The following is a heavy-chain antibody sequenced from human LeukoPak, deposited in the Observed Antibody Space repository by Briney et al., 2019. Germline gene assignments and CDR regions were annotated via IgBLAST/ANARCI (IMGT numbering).Heavy chain of an antibody. CDR1: GGSISSYY. Sequence: SETLSLTCTVSGGSISSYYWSWIRQPPGKGLEWIGYIYYSGSTNYNPSLKSRVTISLDTSKNQFSLRLSSVTAADTAVYYCARASASVVAATPFDYWGQGTLVTVSS. V-gene: IGHV4-59*01. J-gene: IGHJ4*02. D-gene: IGHD2-15*01. CDR2: IYYSGST. CDR3: ARASASVVAATPFDY.